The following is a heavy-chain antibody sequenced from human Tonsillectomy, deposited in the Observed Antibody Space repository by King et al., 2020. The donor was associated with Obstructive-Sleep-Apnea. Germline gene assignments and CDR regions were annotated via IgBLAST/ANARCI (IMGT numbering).Heavy chain of an antibody. V-gene: IGHV3-74*01. J-gene: IGHJ6*02. Sequence: VQLVESGGGLVQPGGSLRLSCAASGFTFSSYWMHWVRQAPGKGLVWVSRINSDGSTTTYADSVKGRFTISREHAKNTLHLQKSSLGAEDTAVYFCARDRDCRSTSCFFGMDVWGQGTTVTVSS. CDR1: GFTFSSYW. CDR3: ARDRDCRSTSCFFGMDV. CDR2: INSDGSTT. D-gene: IGHD2-2*01.